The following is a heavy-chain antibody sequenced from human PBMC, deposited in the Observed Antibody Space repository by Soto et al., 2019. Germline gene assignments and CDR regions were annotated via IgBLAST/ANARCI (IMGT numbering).Heavy chain of an antibody. Sequence: ASVKVSFKASGYTFTSYGISWVRQAPGQGLEWMGWISAYNGNTNYAQKLQGRVTMTTDTSTSTAYMELRSLRSDDTAVYYCARRHYYGSGSSYFDYWGQGTLVTVSS. D-gene: IGHD3-10*01. V-gene: IGHV1-18*04. J-gene: IGHJ4*02. CDR2: ISAYNGNT. CDR1: GYTFTSYG. CDR3: ARRHYYGSGSSYFDY.